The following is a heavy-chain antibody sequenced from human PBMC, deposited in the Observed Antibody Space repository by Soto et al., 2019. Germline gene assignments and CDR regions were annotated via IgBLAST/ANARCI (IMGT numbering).Heavy chain of an antibody. CDR2: ISGSGGST. D-gene: IGHD5-18*01. CDR1: GFTFSSYA. J-gene: IGHJ4*02. CDR3: TKDPKRGYSYGYVDY. Sequence: PWGSLRLSCAASGFTFSSYAMSWVRQSPGKGLEWVSAISGSGGSTYYADSVKGRFTISRDNSKNTLYLQMNSLRAEDTAVYYCTKDPKRGYSYGYVDYWGQGTLVTVSS. V-gene: IGHV3-23*01.